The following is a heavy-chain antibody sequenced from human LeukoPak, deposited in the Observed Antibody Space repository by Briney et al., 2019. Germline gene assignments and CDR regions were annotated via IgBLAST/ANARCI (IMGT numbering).Heavy chain of an antibody. Sequence: GGSLRLSCAASGFTFTSHWMHWVRQAPGKGLEWVSRIDNYGSDTTYADSVRGRFTISRDNAKKTLYLQMNSLRVEDTAVYYCVRDRPHNCFDPWGQGTLVTVSS. V-gene: IGHV3-74*01. CDR2: IDNYGSDT. CDR1: GFTFTSHW. D-gene: IGHD6-6*01. CDR3: VRDRPHNCFDP. J-gene: IGHJ5*02.